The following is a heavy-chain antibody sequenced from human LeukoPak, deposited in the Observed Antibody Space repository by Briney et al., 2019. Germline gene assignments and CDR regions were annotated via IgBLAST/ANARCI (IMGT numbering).Heavy chain of an antibody. CDR1: GGSISHYY. Sequence: SETLSLTCTVSGGSISHYYWNWIRQPPGKGLEWIGYIYYSGSTNYNPSLKSRVTISVDTSKNQFSLKLSSVTAADTAVYYCASISSGWYYFDYWGQGTLVTVSS. CDR2: IYYSGST. D-gene: IGHD6-19*01. V-gene: IGHV4-59*01. J-gene: IGHJ4*02. CDR3: ASISSGWYYFDY.